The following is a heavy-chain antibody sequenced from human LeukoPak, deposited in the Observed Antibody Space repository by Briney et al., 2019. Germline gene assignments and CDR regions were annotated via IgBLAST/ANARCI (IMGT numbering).Heavy chain of an antibody. CDR2: ISAYNGST. CDR1: GYTFTSYG. CDR3: ARSYYYDSSGYPFDY. V-gene: IGHV1-18*01. Sequence: ASVKVSCKASGYTFTSYGISWVRQAPGQGLEWMGWISAYNGSTNYAQKLQGRVTMTTDTSTSTAYMELRSLRSDDTAVYYCARSYYYDSSGYPFDYWGQGTLVTVSS. D-gene: IGHD3-22*01. J-gene: IGHJ4*02.